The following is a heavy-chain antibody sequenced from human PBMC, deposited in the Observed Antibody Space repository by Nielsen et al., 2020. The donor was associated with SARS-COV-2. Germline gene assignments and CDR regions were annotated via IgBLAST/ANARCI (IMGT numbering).Heavy chain of an antibody. CDR2: INHSGST. J-gene: IGHJ5*02. CDR1: GGSISSSSYY. CDR3: ARDAFSYYYDSSGYKPWFDP. Sequence: GSLRLSCTVSGGSISSSSYYWGWIRQPPGKGLEWIGEINHSGSTNYNPSLKSRVTISVDTSKNQFSLKLSSVTAADTAVYYCARDAFSYYYDSSGYKPWFDPWGQGTLVTVSS. D-gene: IGHD3-22*01. V-gene: IGHV4-39*07.